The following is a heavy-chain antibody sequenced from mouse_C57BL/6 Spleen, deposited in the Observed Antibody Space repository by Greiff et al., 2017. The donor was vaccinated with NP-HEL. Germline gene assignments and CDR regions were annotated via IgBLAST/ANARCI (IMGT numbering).Heavy chain of an antibody. CDR2: IWRGGST. D-gene: IGHD2-4*01. CDR1: GFSLTSYG. J-gene: IGHJ4*01. CDR3: AKNYDYDEGPYAMDY. V-gene: IGHV2-5*01. Sequence: VQGVESGPGLVQPSQSLSITCTVSGFSLTSYGVHWVRQSPGKGLEWLGVIWRGGSTDYNAAFMSRLSITKDNSKSQVFFKMNSLQADDTAIYYCAKNYDYDEGPYAMDYWGQGTSVTVSS.